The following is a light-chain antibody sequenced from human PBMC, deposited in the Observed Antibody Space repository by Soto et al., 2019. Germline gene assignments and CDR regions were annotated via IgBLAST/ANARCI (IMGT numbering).Light chain of an antibody. CDR2: DAS. CDR3: QQRSTWPAVT. V-gene: IGKV3-11*01. J-gene: IGKJ3*01. Sequence: EVVLTQSPATLSLSPGERATLSCRASQSASGYVAWYQKKPGQAPRLLIYDASNRATGIPARFSGFGSETDFTLTISSIEPEDFALYYCQQRSTWPAVTFGPGTKVEIK. CDR1: QSASGY.